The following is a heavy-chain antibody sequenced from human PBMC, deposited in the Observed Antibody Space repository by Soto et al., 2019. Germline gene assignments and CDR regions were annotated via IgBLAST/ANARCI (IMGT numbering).Heavy chain of an antibody. D-gene: IGHD6-19*01. V-gene: IGHV4-59*01. CDR1: GGSISSYY. CDR3: ARAQGIAVARYYFDY. J-gene: IGHJ4*02. Sequence: PSETLSLTCTVSGGSISSYYWSWIRQPPGKGLEWIGYIYYSGSTNYNPSLKSRVTISVDTSKNQFSLKLSSVTAADTAVYYCARAQGIAVARYYFDYWGQGTLVTV. CDR2: IYYSGST.